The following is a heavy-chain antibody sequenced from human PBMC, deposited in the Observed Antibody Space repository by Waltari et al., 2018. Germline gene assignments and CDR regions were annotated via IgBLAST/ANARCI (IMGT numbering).Heavy chain of an antibody. CDR3: AKVPPKRSWYFDY. Sequence: EVQLLESGGGLVQPGGSLRLSCAASGFTFSSYAMSWVRQAPGKGLEWVSVIYSGGSSTYYADSVKGRFTISRDNSKNTLYLQMNSLRAEDTAVYYCAKVPPKRSWYFDYWGQGTLVTVSS. CDR2: IYSGGSST. CDR1: GFTFSSYA. J-gene: IGHJ4*02. V-gene: IGHV3-23*03. D-gene: IGHD6-13*01.